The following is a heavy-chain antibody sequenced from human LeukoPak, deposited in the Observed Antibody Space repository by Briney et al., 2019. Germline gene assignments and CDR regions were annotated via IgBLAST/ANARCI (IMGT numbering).Heavy chain of an antibody. CDR3: ARAWYNWNNFSYYDYYMDV. D-gene: IGHD1/OR15-1a*01. CDR1: GYSISSGYY. Sequence: SETLSLTCTVSGYSISSGYYWGWIRQPPGKGLEWIGSIYHSGSTYYNPSLKSRVTISVDTSKNQFSLKLSSVTAADTAVYYCARAWYNWNNFSYYDYYMDVWGKGTTVTVSS. V-gene: IGHV4-38-2*02. J-gene: IGHJ6*03. CDR2: IYHSGST.